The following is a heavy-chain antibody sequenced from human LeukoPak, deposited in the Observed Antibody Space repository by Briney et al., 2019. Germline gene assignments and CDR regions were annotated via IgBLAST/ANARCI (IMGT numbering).Heavy chain of an antibody. V-gene: IGHV4-59*12. J-gene: IGHJ4*02. Sequence: ASETLSLTCTVSGGSISSYYWSWIRRPLGKGLEWIGYIYYSDSTYYNPSLKSRVTISIDTSKNQFSLKLNSVTAADTAVYYCASHSGGYAYWGQGTLVTVSS. CDR3: ASHSGGYAY. D-gene: IGHD5-12*01. CDR2: IYYSDST. CDR1: GGSISSYY.